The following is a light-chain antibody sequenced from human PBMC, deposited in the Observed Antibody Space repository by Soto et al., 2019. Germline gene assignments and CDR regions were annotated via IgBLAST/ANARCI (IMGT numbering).Light chain of an antibody. J-gene: IGLJ1*01. CDR2: EVS. V-gene: IGLV2-14*01. CDR1: SSDIGAYNY. CDR3: FSFTTDWTHV. Sequence: SALTQPASVSRSPGQSITISCTGSSSDIGAYNYVSWFQQYPGKAPKLIISEVSNRPSGVSNRFSGSKSGTAASLTISGLQTEDEADYFCFSFTTDWTHVFGTGTKVT.